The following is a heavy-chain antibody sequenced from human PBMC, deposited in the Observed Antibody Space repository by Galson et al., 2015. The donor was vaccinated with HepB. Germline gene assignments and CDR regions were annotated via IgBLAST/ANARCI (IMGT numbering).Heavy chain of an antibody. CDR3: AASTHSSSWYSLFYYYAMDV. Sequence: SVKVSCKASGFTFTSSTMQWVRQARGQRLEWIGWVVVGSDNTNYAHNFQERVTITRDMSTSTAYMELSSLRSEDTAVYYCAASTHSSSWYSLFYYYAMDVWCQGTTVTVSS. CDR1: GFTFTSST. J-gene: IGHJ6*02. V-gene: IGHV1-58*02. D-gene: IGHD6-13*01. CDR2: VVVGSDNT.